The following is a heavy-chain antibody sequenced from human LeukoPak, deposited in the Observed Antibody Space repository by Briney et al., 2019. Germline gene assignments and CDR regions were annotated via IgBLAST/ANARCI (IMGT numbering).Heavy chain of an antibody. CDR3: LVQEPPYYYYYGMDV. Sequence: GASVKVSCKASGYTFTSYGISWVRQAPGQGLEWMGWISAYNGNTNYAQKLQGRVTMTTDTSTSTAYMELRSLRSDDTAVYYCLVQEPPYYYYYGMDVWGQGTTVTVSS. J-gene: IGHJ6*02. V-gene: IGHV1-18*01. CDR1: GYTFTSYG. CDR2: ISAYNGNT. D-gene: IGHD1-14*01.